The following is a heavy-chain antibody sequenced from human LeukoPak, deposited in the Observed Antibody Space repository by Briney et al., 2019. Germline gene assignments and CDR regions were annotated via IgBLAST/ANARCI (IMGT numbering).Heavy chain of an antibody. D-gene: IGHD6-13*01. Sequence: ASVKVSCKASGYTFTGYYMHWVRQAPGQGLEWMGWITADNGNTNYAQKFQGRVTMTTDTSTSTVYMELRSLRSDDTAVYYCARVQSSSWGCAFDIWGQGTMVTVSS. CDR2: ITADNGNT. CDR3: ARVQSSSWGCAFDI. V-gene: IGHV1-18*04. CDR1: GYTFTGYY. J-gene: IGHJ3*02.